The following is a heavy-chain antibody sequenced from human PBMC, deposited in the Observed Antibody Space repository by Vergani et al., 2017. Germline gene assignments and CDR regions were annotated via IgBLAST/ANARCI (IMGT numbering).Heavy chain of an antibody. CDR3: ARRTTMVRGVLEIARYYFDY. J-gene: IGHJ4*02. CDR2: SYYSGST. V-gene: IGHV4-30-4*08. D-gene: IGHD3-10*01. Sequence: QVQLQESGPGLVKPSQTLSLTCTVSGGSISSGDYYWSWIRQPPGKGLEWIGYSYYSGSTYYNPSLKSRVTISVDTSKNKFSLKLSSVTAADTAVYYCARRTTMVRGVLEIARYYFDYWGQGTLVTVSS. CDR1: GGSISSGDYY.